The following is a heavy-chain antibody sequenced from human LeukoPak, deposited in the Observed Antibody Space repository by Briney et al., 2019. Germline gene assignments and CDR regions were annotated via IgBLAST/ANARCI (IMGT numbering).Heavy chain of an antibody. CDR1: GFTFSSYA. CDR3: AREAGADCSGGSCYRLYYFDY. J-gene: IGHJ4*02. V-gene: IGHV3-30-3*01. Sequence: PGRSLRLSCAASGFTFSSYAMHWVRQAPGKGLEWVAVISYDGSNKYYADSAKGRFTISRDNSKNTLYLQMNSLRAEDTAVYYCAREAGADCSGGSCYRLYYFDYWGQGTLVTVSS. D-gene: IGHD2-15*01. CDR2: ISYDGSNK.